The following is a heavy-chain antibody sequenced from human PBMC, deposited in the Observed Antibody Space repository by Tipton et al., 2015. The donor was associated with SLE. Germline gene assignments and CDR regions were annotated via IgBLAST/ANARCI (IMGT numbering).Heavy chain of an antibody. J-gene: IGHJ4*01. CDR3: ARGAKERITLVRVRPYYFDY. Sequence: TLSLTCTVSGGSISFYYWSWIRQPPGEGLEWIGFIYTTGSTNYNPSLKSRVTISVDTSNNQLSLKLTSVTAADTAVYYCARGAKERITLVRVRPYYFDYWGQGSLVTVSS. D-gene: IGHD3-10*01. V-gene: IGHV4-4*09. CDR1: GGSISFYY. CDR2: IYTTGST.